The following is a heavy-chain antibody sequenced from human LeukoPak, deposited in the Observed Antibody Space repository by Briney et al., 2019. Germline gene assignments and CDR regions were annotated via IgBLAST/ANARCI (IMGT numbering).Heavy chain of an antibody. CDR2: IKSKTDGGTT. CDR3: ARIYKLAYFDY. CDR1: RFTFSNAW. V-gene: IGHV3-15*01. D-gene: IGHD5-24*01. J-gene: IGHJ4*02. Sequence: PGGSLRLSCAASRFTFSNAWMTWVRQAPGKGLEWVGRIKSKTDGGTTDYAAPVKGRFTISRDDSENTLYLQMNGLKTEDTAVYYCARIYKLAYFDYWGQGTLVSVSS.